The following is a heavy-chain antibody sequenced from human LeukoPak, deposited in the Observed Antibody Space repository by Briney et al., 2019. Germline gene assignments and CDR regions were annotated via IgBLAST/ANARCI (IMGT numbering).Heavy chain of an antibody. J-gene: IGHJ4*02. V-gene: IGHV4-59*01. CDR2: IYYSGST. D-gene: IGHD1-26*01. CDR3: ARVKLPTKTYDY. Sequence: SETLSLTCTVSGGSISSYYWSWIRQPPGKGLEWIGYIYYSGSTNYNPSLKSRVTISVDTSKNQFSLKLSCVTPADTAVYYCARVKLPTKTYDYWGQGTLVTVSS. CDR1: GGSISSYY.